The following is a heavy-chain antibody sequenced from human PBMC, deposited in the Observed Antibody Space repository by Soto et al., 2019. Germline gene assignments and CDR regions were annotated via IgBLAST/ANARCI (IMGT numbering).Heavy chain of an antibody. CDR2: INAGNGNT. V-gene: IGHV1-3*01. CDR1: GYTFTSYA. Sequence: QVQLVQSGAEVKKPGASVKVSCKASGYTFTSYAMHWVRQAPGQRLEWMGWINAGNGNTKYSQKFQGRVTITRDTSASTGYMELSILRSDDTAVYYCARVRNFWLVDFYIWGQGTMVTVSS. J-gene: IGHJ3*02. CDR3: ARVRNFWLVDFYI. D-gene: IGHD3-3*01.